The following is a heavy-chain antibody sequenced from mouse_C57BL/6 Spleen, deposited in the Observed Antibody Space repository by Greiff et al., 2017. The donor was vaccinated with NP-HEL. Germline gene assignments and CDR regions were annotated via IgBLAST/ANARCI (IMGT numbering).Heavy chain of an antibody. V-gene: IGHV1-9*01. J-gene: IGHJ4*01. CDR3: ARREGDYYGSSSLYAMDY. Sequence: QVQLKQSGAELMKPGASVKLSCKATGYTFTGYWIEWVKQRPGHGLEWIGEILPGSGSTNYNEKFKGKATFTADTSSNTAYMQLSSLTTEDSAIYYCARREGDYYGSSSLYAMDYWGQGTSVTVSS. D-gene: IGHD1-1*01. CDR2: ILPGSGST. CDR1: GYTFTGYW.